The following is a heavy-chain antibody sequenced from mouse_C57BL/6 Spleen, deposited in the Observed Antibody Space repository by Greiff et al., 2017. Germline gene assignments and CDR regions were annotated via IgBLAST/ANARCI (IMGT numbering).Heavy chain of an antibody. V-gene: IGHV1-53*01. D-gene: IGHD2-3*01. CDR2: INPSNGGT. CDR1: GYTFTSYW. CDR3: ARGDGYYDGSWFAY. J-gene: IGHJ3*01. Sequence: QVQLQQPGTELVKPGASVKLSCKASGYTFTSYWMHWVKQRPGQGLEWIGNINPSNGGTNYNEKFKSKATLTVDKSSSTAYMQSSSLTSEDAAVYYCARGDGYYDGSWFAYWGQGTLVTVSA.